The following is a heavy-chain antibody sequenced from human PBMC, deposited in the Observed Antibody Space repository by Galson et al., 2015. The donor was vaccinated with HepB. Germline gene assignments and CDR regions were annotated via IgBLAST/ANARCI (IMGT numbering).Heavy chain of an antibody. CDR2: INPSGGST. Sequence: SVKVSCKASGYIFTEYYMHWMRQAPGQGLEWMGIINPSGGSTTYAQKFQGRVTMTADTSTRTAYMELRSLRSDDTALYYCARGGMATIGGPTFDSWGQGTLVTVSS. CDR3: ARGGMATIGGPTFDS. J-gene: IGHJ4*02. CDR1: GYIFTEYY. V-gene: IGHV1-46*01. D-gene: IGHD5-24*01.